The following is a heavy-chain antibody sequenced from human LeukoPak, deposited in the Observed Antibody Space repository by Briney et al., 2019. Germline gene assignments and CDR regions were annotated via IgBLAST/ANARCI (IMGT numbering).Heavy chain of an antibody. J-gene: IGHJ4*02. CDR3: AREKPFYDSSGYYYPIAFDY. V-gene: IGHV3-23*01. CDR2: IGGSGGST. Sequence: GGSLTLSCAGSGFTFSSHGMSWVRQAPGKGLEWVSSIGGSGGSTYYADSVKGRFTIARDNAKNSLYLQMNSLRAEDTALYYCAREKPFYDSSGYYYPIAFDYWGQGTLVTVPS. CDR1: GFTFSSHG. D-gene: IGHD3-22*01.